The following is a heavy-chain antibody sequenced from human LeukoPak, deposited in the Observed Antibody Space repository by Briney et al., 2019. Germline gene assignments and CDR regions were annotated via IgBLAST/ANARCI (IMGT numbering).Heavy chain of an antibody. D-gene: IGHD6-25*01. V-gene: IGHV3-7*01. J-gene: IGHJ6*03. Sequence: GGSLRLSCAASGFTFSSYAMSWVRQAPGKRLEWVANINQDGSEKYYVDSLKGRFTISRDNAKNSLYLQMNSLSAEDTAVFYCAREERSYSYYYMDVWGKGTTVTVSS. CDR1: GFTFSSYA. CDR3: AREERSYSYYYMDV. CDR2: INQDGSEK.